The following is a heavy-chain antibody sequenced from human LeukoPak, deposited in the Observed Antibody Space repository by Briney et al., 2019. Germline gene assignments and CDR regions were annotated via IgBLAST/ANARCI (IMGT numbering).Heavy chain of an antibody. CDR2: ISYDGSNE. D-gene: IGHD2-21*02. CDR1: GFTVSSTY. CDR3: ARGQHIVVVTAILDY. J-gene: IGHJ4*02. Sequence: GGSLRLSCAASGFTVSSTYMSWVRQAPGKGLEWVAVISYDGSNEYYADSVKGRFTISRDNSKNTLYLQMNSLRAEDTAVYYCARGQHIVVVTAILDYWGQGTLVTVSS. V-gene: IGHV3-30-3*01.